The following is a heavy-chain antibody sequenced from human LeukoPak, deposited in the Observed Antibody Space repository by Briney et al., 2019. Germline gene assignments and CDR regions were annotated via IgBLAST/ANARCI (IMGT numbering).Heavy chain of an antibody. Sequence: ASVTVSCTASGYTFTSYGISWVRQAPGQGLEWMGWISAYNGNTNYARKLQGRVTMTTDTSTSTAYMELRSLRSDDTAVYYCARDLDCGGDCPPYNWFDPWGQGTLVTVSA. CDR3: ARDLDCGGDCPPYNWFDP. V-gene: IGHV1-18*01. CDR1: GYTFTSYG. J-gene: IGHJ5*02. D-gene: IGHD2-21*02. CDR2: ISAYNGNT.